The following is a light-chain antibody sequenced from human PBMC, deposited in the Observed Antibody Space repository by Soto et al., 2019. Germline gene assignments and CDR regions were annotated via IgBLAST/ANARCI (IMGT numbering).Light chain of an antibody. CDR2: DAS. CDR1: QSVSSY. J-gene: IGKJ4*01. CDR3: QKRSNWPT. Sequence: EIVLTQSPATLSLSPGERATLSCRASQSVSSYLAWYQQKPGQAPRLLIYDASNRATGIPARFSGSGSGTDITRTISSLEPEDFAVYYCQKRSNWPTFGGGTKVEIK. V-gene: IGKV3-11*01.